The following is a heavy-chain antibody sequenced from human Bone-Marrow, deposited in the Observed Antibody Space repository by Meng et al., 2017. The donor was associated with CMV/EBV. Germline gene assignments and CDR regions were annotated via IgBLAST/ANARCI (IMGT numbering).Heavy chain of an antibody. CDR2: IIPILGKA. CDR1: GGTFSSYT. J-gene: IGHJ6*02. D-gene: IGHD6-13*01. Sequence: SVKVSCKASGGTFSSYTISWVRQAPGQGLEWMGRIIPILGKANYAQKFQGRVTITADKSTNTAYMEMSSLRSEDTAVYYCARDAGIAALRYYGMDVWCQGPTVTVSS. CDR3: ARDAGIAALRYYGMDV. V-gene: IGHV1-69*08.